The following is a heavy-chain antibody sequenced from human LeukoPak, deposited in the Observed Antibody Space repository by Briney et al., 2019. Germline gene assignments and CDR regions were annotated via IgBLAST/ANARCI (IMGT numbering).Heavy chain of an antibody. Sequence: SETLSLTCTVSGGSISYYFWNWIRQPAGKGLEWIGRVYTSGNTNYSPSLKSRVTMSIDTSKNHFSLKLSSVTAADTAMYYCATGDWNGADNWGQGALVVVSS. D-gene: IGHD1-1*01. J-gene: IGHJ4*02. CDR2: VYTSGNT. CDR1: GGSISYYF. CDR3: ATGDWNGADN. V-gene: IGHV4-4*07.